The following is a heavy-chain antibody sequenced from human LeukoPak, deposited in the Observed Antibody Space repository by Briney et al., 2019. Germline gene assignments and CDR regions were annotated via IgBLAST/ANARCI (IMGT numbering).Heavy chain of an antibody. CDR1: GGSFSGYY. D-gene: IGHD3-3*01. V-gene: IGHV4-34*01. CDR2: INHSGST. Sequence: PSETLSLTCAVYGGSFSGYYWSWIRQPPGKGLEWIGEINHSGSTNYNPSLKSRVTISVDTSKNQFSLKLSSVTAADTAVYYCARGNRNYDFWSGYQPWGQGTPVTVSS. CDR3: ARGNRNYDFWSGYQP. J-gene: IGHJ5*02.